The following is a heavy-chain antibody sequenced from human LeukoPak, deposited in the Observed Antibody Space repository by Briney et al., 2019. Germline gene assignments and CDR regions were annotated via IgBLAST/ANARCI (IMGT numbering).Heavy chain of an antibody. J-gene: IGHJ6*03. CDR3: ARGEYYYGSGSYYYYYYMDV. CDR1: GFTFSDYY. V-gene: IGHV3-11*04. CDR2: ISSSSSTI. D-gene: IGHD3-10*01. Sequence: GGSLRLSCAASGFTFSDYYMSWIRQAPGKGLEWVSYISSSSSTIYYADSVKGRFTISRDNAKNSLYLQMNSLRAEDTAVYYCARGEYYYGSGSYYYYYYMDVWGKGTTVTVSS.